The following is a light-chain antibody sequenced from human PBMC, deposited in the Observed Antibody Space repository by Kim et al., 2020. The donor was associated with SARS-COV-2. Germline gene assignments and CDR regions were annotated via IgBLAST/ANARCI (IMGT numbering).Light chain of an antibody. J-gene: IGKJ2*01. CDR1: QDISNY. CDR2: GAS. Sequence: SVGDRVTITCQASQDISNYLNWYQQKPGKAPKLLIYGASNLETGVPSRFSGSGSGTDFTFTISSLQPEDIATYYCQQYANFPPLYTFGQGTKLEI. CDR3: QQYANFPPLYT. V-gene: IGKV1-33*01.